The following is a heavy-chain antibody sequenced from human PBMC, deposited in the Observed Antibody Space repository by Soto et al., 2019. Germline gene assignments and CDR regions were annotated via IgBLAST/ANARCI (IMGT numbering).Heavy chain of an antibody. CDR1: GFTFSSYA. Sequence: GGSLRLSCAASGFTFSSYAMSWVRQAPGKGLEWVSGISSVGGNIYYADSVKGRFTISRDNSKNTLYVQMNSLRAEDTAVYYCAKGACGAGCYSDWFDPWGQGTLVTVSS. CDR2: ISSVGGNI. J-gene: IGHJ5*02. V-gene: IGHV3-23*01. CDR3: AKGACGAGCYSDWFDP. D-gene: IGHD2-21*02.